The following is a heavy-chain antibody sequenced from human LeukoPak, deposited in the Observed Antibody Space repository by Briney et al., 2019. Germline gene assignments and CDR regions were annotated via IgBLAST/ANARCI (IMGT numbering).Heavy chain of an antibody. D-gene: IGHD6-13*01. V-gene: IGHV4-59*01. CDR1: GASISSYY. J-gene: IGHJ5*02. CDR3: ARGASSSWYNWFDP. Sequence: SETLSLTCAVSGASISSYYWSWIRQPPGKGLEWIGYIYYSGSTNYNPSLKSRVTISVDTSKNQFSLKLSSVTAADTAVYYCARGASSSWYNWFDPWGQGTLVTVSS. CDR2: IYYSGST.